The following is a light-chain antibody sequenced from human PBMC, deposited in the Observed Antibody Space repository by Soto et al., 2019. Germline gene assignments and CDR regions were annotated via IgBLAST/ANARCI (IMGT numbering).Light chain of an antibody. CDR3: QQFTSYPLP. V-gene: IGKV3-20*01. Sequence: GLTPSPGNLSLSPGERATLSCRASQTVRNNYLAWYQQKPGQAPRLLIYDASSRATGIPDRFSGGGSGTDFTLTISRLEPEDFAVYYCQQFTSYPLPFGGGTKVDI. J-gene: IGKJ4*01. CDR2: DAS. CDR1: QTVRNNY.